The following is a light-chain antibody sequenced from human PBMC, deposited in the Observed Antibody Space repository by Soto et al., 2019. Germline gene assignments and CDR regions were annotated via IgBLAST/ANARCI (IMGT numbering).Light chain of an antibody. CDR1: QSVSSNY. CDR3: QQYGSLSWT. J-gene: IGKJ1*01. CDR2: GAS. Sequence: DIVLMQSPGTLSLSPGERATLSCRASQSVSSNYLAWYQQRPGQAPRLLIYGASTTATGIPDRFSGSGSGTDFTLTISRLEPEDFALYYCQQYGSLSWTFGQGTKVEIK. V-gene: IGKV3-20*01.